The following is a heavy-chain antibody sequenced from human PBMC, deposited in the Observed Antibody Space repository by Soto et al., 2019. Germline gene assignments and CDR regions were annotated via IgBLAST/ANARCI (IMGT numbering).Heavy chain of an antibody. CDR3: ARTSIAVAGAGWVDY. Sequence: QLQLQESGPGLVKPSETLSLTCTVSGGSISSSGYYWGWIRQPPGKGLEWIGSMYYSGSTYYNPSPKSRVTISVDTSKNQFSLKLSSVTAADTAVYYCARTSIAVAGAGWVDYWAREPWSPSPQ. V-gene: IGHV4-39*01. D-gene: IGHD6-19*01. J-gene: IGHJ4*02. CDR2: MYYSGST. CDR1: GGSISSSGYY.